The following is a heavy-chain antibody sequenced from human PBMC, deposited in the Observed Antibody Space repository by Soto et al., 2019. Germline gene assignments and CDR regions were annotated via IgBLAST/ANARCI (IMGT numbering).Heavy chain of an antibody. D-gene: IGHD4-17*01. J-gene: IGHJ4*02. Sequence: QVQLVESGGGVVQPGRSLRLSCAASGFTFSSYGMHWVRQAPGKGLEWVAVISYDGSNKYYADSVKGRFTISRDNSKNTLYLQLNSLRAEDTAVYYCAKVRLITTVTTADYWGRGTLVTVSS. CDR3: AKVRLITTVTTADY. CDR1: GFTFSSYG. V-gene: IGHV3-30*18. CDR2: ISYDGSNK.